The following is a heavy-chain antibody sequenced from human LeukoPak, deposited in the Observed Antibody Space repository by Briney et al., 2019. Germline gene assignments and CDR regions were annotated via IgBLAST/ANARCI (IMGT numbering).Heavy chain of an antibody. CDR3: TRTSDILTGYTPREAYYYYHMDV. J-gene: IGHJ6*03. V-gene: IGHV3-73*01. CDR1: GFTFSGSA. D-gene: IGHD3-9*01. Sequence: AGGSLRLSCAASGFTFSGSAMHWVRQASGKGLEWVGRIRSKANSYATVYAASVKGRFTISRDDSKNTAYLQMNSLKTEDTAVYYCTRTSDILTGYTPREAYYYYHMDVWGKGTTVTISS. CDR2: IRSKANSYAT.